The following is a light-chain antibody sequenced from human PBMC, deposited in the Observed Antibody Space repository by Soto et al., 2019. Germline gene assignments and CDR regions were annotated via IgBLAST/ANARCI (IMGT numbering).Light chain of an antibody. Sequence: EIVMTQSPATLSVSPGERATLSCSAIQSVSSNLAWFQQKPGQAPRLLIYGASTRATGIPARFSGSGSGTEFTLTISILQSEDFAVYYCQQYNNWPPWTFGQGTKVEIK. CDR1: QSVSSN. CDR2: GAS. V-gene: IGKV3-15*01. J-gene: IGKJ1*01. CDR3: QQYNNWPPWT.